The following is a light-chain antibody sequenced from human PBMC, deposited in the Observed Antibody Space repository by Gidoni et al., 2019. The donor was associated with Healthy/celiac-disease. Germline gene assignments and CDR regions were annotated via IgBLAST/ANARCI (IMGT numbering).Light chain of an antibody. CDR2: GAS. CDR1: QSVSSSY. Sequence: ESVLTQSPGTLSLSPGERATPSCRSSQSVSSSYLAWYQQKPGQAPRLLIYGASSRATGIPDRFSGSGSGTDFTLTISRLEPEDFAVYYCQQYGSSPGYTFGQGTKLEIK. V-gene: IGKV3-20*01. CDR3: QQYGSSPGYT. J-gene: IGKJ2*01.